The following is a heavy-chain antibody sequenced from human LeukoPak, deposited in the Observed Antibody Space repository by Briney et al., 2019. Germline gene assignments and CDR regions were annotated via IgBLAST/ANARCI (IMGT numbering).Heavy chain of an antibody. CDR3: AGGIGRYSFSYFDY. CDR2: INPNSGGT. J-gene: IGHJ4*02. CDR1: GYTFTDYY. Sequence: ASVKVSCKTSGYTFTDYYIHWVRQAPGQGLEWMGWINPNSGGTNYAQKFQGRVTMTGDTSISTAYMELSRLRSDDTAVYYCAGGIGRYSFSYFDYWGQGTLGTVSS. D-gene: IGHD1-26*01. V-gene: IGHV1-2*02.